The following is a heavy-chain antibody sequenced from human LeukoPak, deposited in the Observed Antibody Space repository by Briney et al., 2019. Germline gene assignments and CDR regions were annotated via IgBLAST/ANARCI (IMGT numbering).Heavy chain of an antibody. CDR2: INPNSGGT. CDR3: ARPIVGAGIALDI. D-gene: IGHD1-26*01. Sequence: GASVKVSCKASGYTFTGYYMHWVRQAPGQGLEWMGWINPNSGGTNYAQKFQGRVTMTRDTSISTAYMELSRLRSDDTAVYYCARPIVGAGIALDIWGQGTMVTVSS. CDR1: GYTFTGYY. J-gene: IGHJ3*02. V-gene: IGHV1-2*02.